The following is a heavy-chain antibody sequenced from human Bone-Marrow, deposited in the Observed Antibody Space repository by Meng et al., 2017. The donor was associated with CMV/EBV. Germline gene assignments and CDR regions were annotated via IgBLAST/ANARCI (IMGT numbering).Heavy chain of an antibody. J-gene: IGHJ4*02. CDR2: VYYSGST. D-gene: IGHD2-2*01. V-gene: IGHV4-59*02. CDR1: GGSVSSYY. CDR3: ARAGDCSSTSCPAH. Sequence: SETLSLTCTVSGGSVSSYYWSWIRQPPGKGLEWIGYVYYSGSTNYNPSLKSRITISVDTSKNQFSLKLSSVTAADTAVYYCARAGDCSSTSCPAHWGQGPRVTVSS.